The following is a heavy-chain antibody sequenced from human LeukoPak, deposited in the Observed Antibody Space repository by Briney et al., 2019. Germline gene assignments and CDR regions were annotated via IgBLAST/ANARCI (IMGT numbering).Heavy chain of an antibody. D-gene: IGHD2-15*01. CDR1: GYTFISYG. J-gene: IGHJ5*02. CDR2: ISAYNGNT. V-gene: IGHV1-18*04. Sequence: ASVTVSCKASGYTFISYGISWVRQAPGQGLEWMGWISAYNGNTNYAQKLQVRVTITTDTSTSTAYMELRSLRSDDTAVYYCARDQGVAATSWFDPWGQGTLVTVSS. CDR3: ARDQGVAATSWFDP.